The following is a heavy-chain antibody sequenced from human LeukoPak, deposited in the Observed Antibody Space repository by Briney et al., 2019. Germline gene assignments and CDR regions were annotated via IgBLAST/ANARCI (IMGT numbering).Heavy chain of an antibody. CDR1: GYTLTELS. Sequence: GASVKVSCKVSGYTLTELSMHWVRQAPGKGLEWMGGVGPEDGETIYAQKFQGRVTMTEDTSTDTAYMELSSLRSEDTAVYYCATSLSFVGYCSSTSCYTLDYWGQGTLVTVSS. J-gene: IGHJ4*02. CDR2: VGPEDGET. V-gene: IGHV1-24*01. CDR3: ATSLSFVGYCSSTSCYTLDY. D-gene: IGHD2-2*02.